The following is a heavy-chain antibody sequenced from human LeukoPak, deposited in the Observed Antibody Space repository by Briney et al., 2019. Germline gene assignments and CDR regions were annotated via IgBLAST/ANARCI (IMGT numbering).Heavy chain of an antibody. D-gene: IGHD3-22*01. CDR2: IIPILGIA. Sequence: SVKVSCKASGGTFSSYTISWVRQAPGQGLEWMGRIIPILGIANYAQKFQGRVTITADKSTSTAYMELSSLRSEDTAVYYCARVDPYYDSSGYYLDWGQGTLVTVSS. CDR1: GGTFSSYT. V-gene: IGHV1-69*02. J-gene: IGHJ4*02. CDR3: ARVDPYYDSSGYYLD.